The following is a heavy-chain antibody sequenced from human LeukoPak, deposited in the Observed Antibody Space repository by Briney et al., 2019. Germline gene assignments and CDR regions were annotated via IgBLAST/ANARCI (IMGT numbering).Heavy chain of an antibody. J-gene: IGHJ5*02. CDR1: GFTFSSYS. D-gene: IGHD2-2*01. CDR3: AKDMGSTNWFDP. CDR2: ISWNSGSI. V-gene: IGHV3-9*01. Sequence: PGGSLRLSCAASGFTFSSYSMNWVRQAPGKGLEWVSGISWNSGSIGYADSVKGRFTISRDNAKNSLYLQMNSLRAEDTALYYCAKDMGSTNWFDPWGQGTLVTVSS.